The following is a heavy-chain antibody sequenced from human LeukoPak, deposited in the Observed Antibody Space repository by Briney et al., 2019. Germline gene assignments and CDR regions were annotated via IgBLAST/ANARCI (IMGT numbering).Heavy chain of an antibody. V-gene: IGHV1-24*01. Sequence: ASVKVSCKASGYTFTGYYIHWVRQAPGKGLEWMGGFDPEDGETIYAQKFQGRVTMTEDTSTDTAYMELSSLRSEDTAVYYCATDRWVAGTFDYWGQGTLVTVSS. CDR1: GYTFTGYY. CDR3: ATDRWVAGTFDY. CDR2: FDPEDGET. D-gene: IGHD6-19*01. J-gene: IGHJ4*02.